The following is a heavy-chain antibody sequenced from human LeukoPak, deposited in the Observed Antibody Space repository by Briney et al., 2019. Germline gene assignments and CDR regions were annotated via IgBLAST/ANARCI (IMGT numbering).Heavy chain of an antibody. CDR2: IYHSGST. Sequence: SETLSLTYTVSGYSISSGYYWGWIRQPPGKGLEWIGSIYHSGSTYYNPSLKSRVTISVDTSKNQFSLKLSSVTAADTAVYYCANMITFGGVIVKDYWGQGTLVTVSS. V-gene: IGHV4-38-2*02. CDR1: GYSISSGYY. CDR3: ANMITFGGVIVKDY. J-gene: IGHJ4*02. D-gene: IGHD3-16*02.